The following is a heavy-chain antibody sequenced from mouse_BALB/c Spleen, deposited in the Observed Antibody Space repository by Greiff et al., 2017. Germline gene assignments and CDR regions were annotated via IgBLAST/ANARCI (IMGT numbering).Heavy chain of an antibody. CDR1: GYTFTSYW. V-gene: IGHV1S132*01. CDR3: AIRGLCGAMGY. D-gene: IGHD1-1*01. CDR2: IFPGTGTT. Sequence: VQLQQSGAELVKPGASVKLSCKTSGYTFTSYWIQWVKQRPGQGLGWIGEIFPGTGTTYYNEKFKGKATLTIDTSSSTAYMQLSSLTSEDSAVYFCAIRGLCGAMGYWGQGTSGTVSS. J-gene: IGHJ4*01.